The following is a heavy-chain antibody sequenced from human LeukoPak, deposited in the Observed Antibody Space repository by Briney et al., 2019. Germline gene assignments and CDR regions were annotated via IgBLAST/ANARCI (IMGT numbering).Heavy chain of an antibody. V-gene: IGHV4-59*01. D-gene: IGHD1-26*01. CDR2: MSYSGRT. CDR3: ARTFSESYYYYGRDV. CDR1: GGSISSYY. Sequence: PSATLSITCTVSGGSISSYYWRWIRQPPGKGLEWIGYMSYSGRTNYNPSLKSRVTISVDTSKNQFSLKLSSVTAADTAVYYCARTFSESYYYYGRDVWGQGTTVTVSS. J-gene: IGHJ6*02.